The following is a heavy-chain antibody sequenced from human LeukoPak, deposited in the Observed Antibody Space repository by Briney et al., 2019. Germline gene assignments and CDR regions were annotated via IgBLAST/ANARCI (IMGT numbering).Heavy chain of an antibody. CDR3: ARAKLSMTTVTTVDY. V-gene: IGHV1-2*02. Sequence: ASVKVSCKASGYTFTGYYMHWVRQAPGQGLEWMGWINPNSGGTNYAQKFQGRVTMTRDTSISTAYMELSRLRSDDTAVYYCARAKLSMTTVTTVDYWGQGTLVTVYS. J-gene: IGHJ4*02. D-gene: IGHD4-17*01. CDR2: INPNSGGT. CDR1: GYTFTGYY.